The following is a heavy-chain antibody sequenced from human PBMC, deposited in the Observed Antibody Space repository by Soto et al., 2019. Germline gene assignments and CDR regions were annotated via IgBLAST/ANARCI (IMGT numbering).Heavy chain of an antibody. D-gene: IGHD3-9*01. V-gene: IGHV3-7*01. CDR3: ARDDIFRSGDLS. J-gene: IGHJ4*02. Sequence: PGGSLRLSCAASGFTFSGYWMSWVRQAPGKRLEWVANINRDGSQKYYVDSVKGRFTISRDNAKNSLYLQMNSLRAEDTAVYYCARDDIFRSGDLSWAQGTLVTVSS. CDR1: GFTFSGYW. CDR2: INRDGSQK.